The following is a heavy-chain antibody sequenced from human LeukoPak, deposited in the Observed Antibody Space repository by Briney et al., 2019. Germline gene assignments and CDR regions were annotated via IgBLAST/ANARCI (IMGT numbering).Heavy chain of an antibody. Sequence: GGSLRLSCAASAFTFSTYWMHWVRQVPGKGLEWVSRINGNESSTNYADSVKGRFTISRDNAKDTLYLHLNSLTAEDTAVYYCARGAKWAYYFDYWGQGTLVTVSS. CDR3: ARGAKWAYYFDY. V-gene: IGHV3-74*01. CDR2: INGNESST. D-gene: IGHD1-26*01. J-gene: IGHJ4*02. CDR1: AFTFSTYW.